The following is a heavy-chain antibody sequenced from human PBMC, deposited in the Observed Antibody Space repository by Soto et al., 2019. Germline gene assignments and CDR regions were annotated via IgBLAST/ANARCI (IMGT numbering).Heavy chain of an antibody. Sequence: SVRVSCKASGYTITRYGIIWVRQSPGQGLELMGWISAYDGKTNYAQKVQGRVSVTTDTSTSTAYMELSSLRSDDTAVYYCARMVEGFAARTKYFAYWGQGTLVTVSS. CDR2: ISAYDGKT. J-gene: IGHJ4*02. CDR1: GYTITRYG. D-gene: IGHD2-15*01. V-gene: IGHV1-18*01. CDR3: ARMVEGFAARTKYFAY.